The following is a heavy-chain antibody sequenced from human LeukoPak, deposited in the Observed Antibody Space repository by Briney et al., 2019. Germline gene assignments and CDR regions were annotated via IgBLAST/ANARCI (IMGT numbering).Heavy chain of an antibody. CDR1: GFTFRSYN. CDR2: ISSSGTSI. Sequence: GGSLRLSCAASGFTFRSYNMGWVRQAQGEGLEWVAYISSSGTSINYADSVKGRFTISRDNAKNSLFLQMNSLRDEDTAVYFCARGGETRFDLWGQGTLVTVSS. V-gene: IGHV3-48*02. D-gene: IGHD5-24*01. J-gene: IGHJ5*02. CDR3: ARGGETRFDL.